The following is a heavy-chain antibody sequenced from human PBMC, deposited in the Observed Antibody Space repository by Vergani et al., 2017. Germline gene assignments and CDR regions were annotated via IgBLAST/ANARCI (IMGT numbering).Heavy chain of an antibody. V-gene: IGHV4-59*02. CDR3: ARSRIYYGAGSPDY. D-gene: IGHD3-10*01. CDR1: GASVNSYY. J-gene: IGHJ4*02. Sequence: QVKLQESGPGLVKPSETLSLTCTVSGASVNSYYWSWIRPPPGKGMEWMGYVSFRGDTLYDSSVKDRMSISLNTSSNQFSLYLTSVTAADTAVYYCARSRIYYGAGSPDYWGQGTLVTVSS. CDR2: VSFRGDT.